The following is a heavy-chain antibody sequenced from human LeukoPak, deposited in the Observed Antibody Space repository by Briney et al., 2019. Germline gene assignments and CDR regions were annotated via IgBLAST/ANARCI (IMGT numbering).Heavy chain of an antibody. CDR1: GYTFTGYY. J-gene: IGHJ4*02. D-gene: IGHD4-17*01. CDR2: INPNSGGT. Sequence: ASVKVSCKASGYTFTGYYMHWVRQAPGQGLEWMGRINPNSGGTNYAQKFQGRVTMTRDTSISTAYMELSRLRSDDTAVYYCARGTYGDYSNFDYRGQGTLVTVSS. CDR3: ARGTYGDYSNFDY. V-gene: IGHV1-2*06.